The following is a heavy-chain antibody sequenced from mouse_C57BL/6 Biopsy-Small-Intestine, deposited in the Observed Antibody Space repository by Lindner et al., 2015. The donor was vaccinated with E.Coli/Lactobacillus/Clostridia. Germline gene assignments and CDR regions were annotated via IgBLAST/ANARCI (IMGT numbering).Heavy chain of an antibody. CDR1: GFSFTGYY. CDR2: IYPYNGVS. Sequence: VQLQESGPELVKPGASVKISCKASGFSFTGYYMHWVKQSHGNILDWIGYIYPYNGVSSYNQKFKDKATLTVDRSSSTAYMELRSLTSEDSAAYFCARSEAPGRGYLDVWGTGTTVTVSS. D-gene: IGHD3-3*01. CDR3: ARSEAPGRGYLDV. V-gene: IGHV1-31*01. J-gene: IGHJ1*03.